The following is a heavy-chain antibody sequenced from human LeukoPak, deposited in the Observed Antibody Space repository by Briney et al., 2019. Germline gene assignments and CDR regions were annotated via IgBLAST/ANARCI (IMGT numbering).Heavy chain of an antibody. Sequence: SETLSLTCTVSGGSISSYYWSWIRQPPGKGLEWIGYIYYSGSTNYNPSLKSRVTISVDTSKNQFSLKLSSVTAADTAVYYCARDILYPQWGTGAFDIWGQGTMVTVSS. V-gene: IGHV4-59*01. J-gene: IGHJ3*02. CDR2: IYYSGST. CDR3: ARDILYPQWGTGAFDI. D-gene: IGHD1-26*01. CDR1: GGSISSYY.